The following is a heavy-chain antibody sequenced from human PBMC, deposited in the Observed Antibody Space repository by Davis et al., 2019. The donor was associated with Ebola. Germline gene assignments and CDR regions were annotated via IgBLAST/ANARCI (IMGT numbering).Heavy chain of an antibody. Sequence: GESLKISCAASGFTFSSYWMSWVRQAPGKGLEWVAVISYDGSNKYYADSVKGRFTISRDNSKNTLYLQMNSLRAEDTAVYYCARATVANYWGQGTLVTVSS. CDR2: ISYDGSNK. CDR1: GFTFSSYW. J-gene: IGHJ4*02. D-gene: IGHD4-23*01. CDR3: ARATVANY. V-gene: IGHV3-30*03.